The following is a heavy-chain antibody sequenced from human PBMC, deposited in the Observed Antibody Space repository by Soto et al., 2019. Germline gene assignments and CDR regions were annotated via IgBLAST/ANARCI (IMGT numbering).Heavy chain of an antibody. J-gene: IGHJ6*04. Sequence: GESLKISCKGSVYSFTSYCIRWLRQMPVKGRERMGRIDPSDSYTDYSPSFQGHVTISADKAISTAYLQLSSLKAADTYTYYCERHEELVPVSEKHGMEVWGKGTKVTASS. CDR1: VYSFTSYC. CDR2: IDPSDSYT. V-gene: IGHV5-10-1*01. D-gene: IGHD1-26*01. CDR3: ERHEELVPVSEKHGMEV.